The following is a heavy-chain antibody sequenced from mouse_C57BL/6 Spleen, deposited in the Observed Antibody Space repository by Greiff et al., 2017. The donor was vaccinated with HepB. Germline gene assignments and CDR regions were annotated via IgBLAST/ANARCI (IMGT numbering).Heavy chain of an antibody. CDR3: ARSTDYYCGSRGGLAY. CDR1: GYTFTGYY. Sequence: EVQLQQSGPELVKPGASVKISCKASGYTFTGYYMNWVKQSHGKSLEWIGDINPNNGGTSYNQKFKGKATLTVDKSSSTAYMELRSLTSEDSAVYYCARSTDYYCGSRGGLAYWGQGTLVTVSA. J-gene: IGHJ3*01. CDR2: INPNNGGT. V-gene: IGHV1-26*01. D-gene: IGHD1-1*01.